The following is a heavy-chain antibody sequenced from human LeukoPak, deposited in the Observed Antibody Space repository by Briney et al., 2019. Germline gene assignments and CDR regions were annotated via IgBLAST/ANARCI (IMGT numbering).Heavy chain of an antibody. CDR3: AKDRGYSSSWSLDY. CDR1: GFTFSSYA. CDR2: ISGSGGSA. D-gene: IGHD6-13*01. J-gene: IGHJ4*02. Sequence: GGSLRLSCAASGFTFSSYAMSWVRQAPGKGLEWVSAISGSGGSAYYADSVKGRFTISRDNSKNTLYLQMNSLRAEDTAVYYCAKDRGYSSSWSLDYWGQGTLVTVPS. V-gene: IGHV3-23*01.